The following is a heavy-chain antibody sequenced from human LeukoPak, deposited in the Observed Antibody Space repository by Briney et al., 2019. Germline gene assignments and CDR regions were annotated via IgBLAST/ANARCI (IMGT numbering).Heavy chain of an antibody. J-gene: IGHJ4*02. CDR2: INHSGST. CDR1: GGSFSGYY. V-gene: IGHV4-34*01. D-gene: IGHD3-10*01. CDR3: ARGRMLLWFGESYSQHLGY. Sequence: SETLSLTCAVYGGSFSGYYWSWIRQPPGKGLEWIGEINHSGSTNYNPSLKSRVTISVDTSKNQFSLKLSSVTAADTAVYYCARGRMLLWFGESYSQHLGYWGQGTLVTVSS.